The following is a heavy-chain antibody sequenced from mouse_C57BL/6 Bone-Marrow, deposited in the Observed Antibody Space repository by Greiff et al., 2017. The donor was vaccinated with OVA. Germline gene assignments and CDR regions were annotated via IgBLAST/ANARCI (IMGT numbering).Heavy chain of an antibody. D-gene: IGHD1-1*01. V-gene: IGHV1-69*01. CDR2: IDPSDSYT. J-gene: IGHJ4*01. CDR1: GYTFTSYW. CDR3: ARGYGSSDAPY. Sequence: VQLQQPGAELVKPGASVKLSCKASGYTFTSYWMHWVKQRPGQGLEWIGEIDPSDSYTNYNQKFKGKSTLTVDKSSSTAYMQLSSLTSEDSAVYYCARGYGSSDAPYWGQGTSVTVSS.